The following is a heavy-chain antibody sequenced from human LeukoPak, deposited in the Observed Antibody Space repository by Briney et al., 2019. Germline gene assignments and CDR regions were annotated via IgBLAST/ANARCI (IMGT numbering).Heavy chain of an antibody. CDR3: VRDRPDYGAERFDY. D-gene: IGHD4-17*01. V-gene: IGHV3-13*01. CDR2: IGTTGDT. CDR1: GFTFSSYD. J-gene: IGHJ4*02. Sequence: GGSLRLSCAASGFTFSSYDMHWIRQGTGKGLEWVSAIGTTGDTYYPGSVKGRFTISRENAKNSLYLQMNSLRAEDTAVYYCVRDRPDYGAERFDYWGQGTLLTVSS.